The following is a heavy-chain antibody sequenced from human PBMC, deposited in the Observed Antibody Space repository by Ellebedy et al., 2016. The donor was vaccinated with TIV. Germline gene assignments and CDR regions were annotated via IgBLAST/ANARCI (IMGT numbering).Heavy chain of an antibody. V-gene: IGHV1-69*04. J-gene: IGHJ5*02. D-gene: IGHD6-19*01. CDR2: IIPSRGIA. CDR1: GGTFSRHV. CDR3: AREPSGVGWYDSSWFDP. Sequence: AASVKVSCKASGGTFSRHVISWVRQAPGQGLEWMGRIIPSRGIANYAQKFQGRVTITADKSTSTAYMELSSLRSEDTAVYYCAREPSGVGWYDSSWFDPWGQGTLVTVSS.